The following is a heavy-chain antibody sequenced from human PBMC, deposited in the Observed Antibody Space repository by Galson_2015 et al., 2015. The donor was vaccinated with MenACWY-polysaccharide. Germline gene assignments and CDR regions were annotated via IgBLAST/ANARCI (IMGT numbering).Heavy chain of an antibody. D-gene: IGHD1-26*01. CDR3: TSRHSGRSDY. V-gene: IGHV3-23*01. CDR1: GFSFNGYA. CDR2: ISVGGDTT. Sequence: SLRLSCAASGFSFNGYAMSWVRRAPGKGLEWVSTISVGGDTTYYADSVKGRFTISRDNSKNTLYLQMNSLKTEDTAVYYCTSRHSGRSDYWGQGTLVTVSS. J-gene: IGHJ4*02.